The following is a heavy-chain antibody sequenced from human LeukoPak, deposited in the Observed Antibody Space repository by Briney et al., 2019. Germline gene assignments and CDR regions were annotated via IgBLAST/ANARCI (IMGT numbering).Heavy chain of an antibody. CDR3: ARYRSPLDY. CDR2: IKYDESEI. Sequence: GGSLRLSCAASGFTFSSFWMGWVRQAPGKGLEWVASIKYDESEIHYVDSVKGRFTISRDNAKNSLYLQMNSLRAEDTAVYYCARYRSPLDYWGQGTLVTVSS. CDR1: GFTFSSFW. D-gene: IGHD3-16*02. V-gene: IGHV3-7*01. J-gene: IGHJ4*02.